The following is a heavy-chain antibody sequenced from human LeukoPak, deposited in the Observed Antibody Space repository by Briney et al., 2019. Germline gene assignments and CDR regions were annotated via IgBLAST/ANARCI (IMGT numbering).Heavy chain of an antibody. V-gene: IGHV4-34*01. J-gene: IGHJ5*02. CDR1: GGSFSGYY. Sequence: SETLSLTCAVYGGSFSGYYWSWIRQPPGKGLEWIGEINHSGSTNYNPSLKSRVTISVDTSKNQFSLKLSSVTAADTAVYYCAPGGRLPAAIPWGQGTLVIVSS. D-gene: IGHD2-2*02. CDR3: APGGRLPAAIP. CDR2: INHSGST.